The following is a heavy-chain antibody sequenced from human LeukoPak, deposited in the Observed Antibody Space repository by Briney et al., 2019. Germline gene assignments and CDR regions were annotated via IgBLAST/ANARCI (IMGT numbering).Heavy chain of an antibody. J-gene: IGHJ4*02. Sequence: PGGSPRLSSAASAFRVSGHYMCSVRQDPGKGLECVAVICSDGKTFYADSVKGRITASKNTFKNVMYLQMNSLTVADTALYYCVTVPDDSGYYYNYWGQGTLVTVSS. CDR1: AFRVSGHY. D-gene: IGHD3-22*01. V-gene: IGHV3-53*01. CDR3: VTVPDDSGYYYNY. CDR2: ICSDGKT.